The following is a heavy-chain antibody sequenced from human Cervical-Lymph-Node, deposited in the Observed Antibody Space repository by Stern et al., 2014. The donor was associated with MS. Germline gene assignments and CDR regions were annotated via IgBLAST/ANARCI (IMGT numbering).Heavy chain of an antibody. V-gene: IGHV4-59*01. CDR1: GGSISSYY. CDR3: ARGSGSYPFPIYYFDY. D-gene: IGHD1-26*01. J-gene: IGHJ4*02. CDR2: IYYSGST. Sequence: QVQLQESGPGLVKPSETLSLTCTVSGGSISSYYWSWIRQPPGKGLEWIGYIYYSGSTNYNPSLKSRVTISVDTSKNQFSLKLSSVTAEDTAVYYCARGSGSYPFPIYYFDYWGQGTLVTVSS.